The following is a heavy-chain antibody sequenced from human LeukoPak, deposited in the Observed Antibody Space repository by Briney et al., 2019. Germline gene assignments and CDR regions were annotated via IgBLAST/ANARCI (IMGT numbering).Heavy chain of an antibody. Sequence: SETLSLTCTVSGGSISSYYWSWIRQPPGKGLEWIGYIYYSGSTNYNPSLKSRVTISVDTSKNQFSLKLSSVTAADTAVYYCARHSSDYDILTPFDYWGQGTLVTVSS. CDR1: GGSISSYY. J-gene: IGHJ4*02. V-gene: IGHV4-59*08. CDR3: ARHSSDYDILTPFDY. D-gene: IGHD3-9*01. CDR2: IYYSGST.